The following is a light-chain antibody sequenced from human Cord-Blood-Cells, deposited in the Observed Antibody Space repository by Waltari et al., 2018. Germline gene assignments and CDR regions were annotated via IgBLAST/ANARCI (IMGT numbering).Light chain of an antibody. CDR2: GAS. Sequence: EIVLTPSPGTLSLSPGERATLSCRASQSVSSSYLAWYQRKPGQAPRLLIYGASSRATGIPDRCSGSGSGTDFTLTISRLEPEDFAVYYCQQYGSSPRTFGQGTKVEIK. J-gene: IGKJ1*01. CDR1: QSVSSSY. V-gene: IGKV3-20*01. CDR3: QQYGSSPRT.